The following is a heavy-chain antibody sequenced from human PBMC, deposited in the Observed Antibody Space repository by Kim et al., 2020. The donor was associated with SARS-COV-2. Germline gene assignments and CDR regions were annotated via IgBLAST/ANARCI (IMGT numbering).Heavy chain of an antibody. Sequence: ASVKVSCKASGYTFTSYGISWVRQAPGQGLEWMGWISAYNGNTNYAQKLQGRVTMTTDTSTSTAYMELRSLRSDDTAVYYCAREEEATSDYYYGMDVWGQGTTVTVSS. D-gene: IGHD5-12*01. J-gene: IGHJ6*02. V-gene: IGHV1-18*01. CDR2: ISAYNGNT. CDR1: GYTFTSYG. CDR3: AREEEATSDYYYGMDV.